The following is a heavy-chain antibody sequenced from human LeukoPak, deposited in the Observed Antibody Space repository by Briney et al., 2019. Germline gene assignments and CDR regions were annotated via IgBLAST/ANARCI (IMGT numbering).Heavy chain of an antibody. D-gene: IGHD3-22*01. CDR2: INPEGTSK. CDR1: GIIISSNY. CDR3: AKDFPHYYEVPHGMDV. Sequence: PGGSLRLSCAASGIIISSNYMQWVRQAPGKGLVWVSRINPEGTSKTYADSVKGRFTISRDNAKNTVYLQMNGLRVEDTAIYYCAKDFPHYYEVPHGMDVWGQGTTVTV. J-gene: IGHJ6*02. V-gene: IGHV3-74*01.